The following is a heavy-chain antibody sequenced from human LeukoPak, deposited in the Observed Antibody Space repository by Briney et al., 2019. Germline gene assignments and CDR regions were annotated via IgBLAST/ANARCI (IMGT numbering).Heavy chain of an antibody. D-gene: IGHD3-16*01. CDR3: AREGISMITFKRIGAFDI. CDR1: GGTFSSYA. J-gene: IGHJ3*02. V-gene: IGHV1-69*13. CDR2: IIPIFGTA. Sequence: EASVKVSCKASGGTFSSYAISWVRQAPGQGLEWMGGIIPIFGTANYAQKFQGRVTITADESTSTAYMELSSLRSEDTAVYYCAREGISMITFKRIGAFDIWGQGTMVTVSS.